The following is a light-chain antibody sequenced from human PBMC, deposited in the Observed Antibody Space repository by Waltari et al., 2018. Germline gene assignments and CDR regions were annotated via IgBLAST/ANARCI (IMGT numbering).Light chain of an antibody. CDR1: SSNIGKTT. V-gene: IGLV1-44*01. Sequence: QSVLTQPPSASGTPGQGVTISCSGSSSNIGKTTVSWYQQFPGTAPKLLIHTDNQRPSGVPDRFSGSKAGTSASLAISGLQSEDQGHYYCSTWDDSLNGRVFGGGTEVTVL. J-gene: IGLJ3*02. CDR3: STWDDSLNGRV. CDR2: TDN.